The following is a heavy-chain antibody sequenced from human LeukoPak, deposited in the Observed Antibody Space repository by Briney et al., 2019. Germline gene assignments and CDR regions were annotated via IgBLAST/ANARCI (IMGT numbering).Heavy chain of an antibody. CDR3: GLVTSDYFDY. D-gene: IGHD3-9*01. CDR1: GGTFSSYA. V-gene: IGHV1-69*05. CDR2: IIPIFGTA. J-gene: IGHJ4*02. Sequence: SVKVSCKASGGTFSSYAISWVRQAPGQGLEWMGGIIPIFGTANYAQKFQGRVTITTDESTSTAYMELSSLRSEDTAVYYCGLVTSDYFDYWGQGTLVTVSS.